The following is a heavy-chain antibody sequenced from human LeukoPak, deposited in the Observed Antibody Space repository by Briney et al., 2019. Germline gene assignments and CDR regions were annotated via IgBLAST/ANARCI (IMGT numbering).Heavy chain of an antibody. V-gene: IGHV1-2*02. CDR1: GYTLTDYY. CDR2: INPNDGDT. J-gene: IGHJ4*02. CDR3: ARANFLYCSSTTCLFDY. Sequence: GASVKVSCKASGYTLTDYYMHWVRQAPGQGFEWMGWINPNDGDTNYAQKFQGRVTMTRDTFISTAHMEVSRLRSDDTAVYYCARANFLYCSSTTCLFDYWGQGTLVTVSS. D-gene: IGHD2-2*01.